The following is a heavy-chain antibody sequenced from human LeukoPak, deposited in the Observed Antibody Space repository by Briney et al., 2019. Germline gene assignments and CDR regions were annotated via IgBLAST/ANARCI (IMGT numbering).Heavy chain of an antibody. D-gene: IGHD2-15*01. CDR1: GYTFTSYY. J-gene: IGHJ4*02. CDR2: MNPNSGNT. CDR3: ARAGGYCGRISCPYYFDY. Sequence: ASVKVSCKAFGYTFTSYYMHWVRQATGQGLEWMGWMNPNSGNTGYAQKFQGRVTMTRNTSISTAYMELSSLRSEDTAVYYCARAGGYCGRISCPYYFDYWGQGSLVAVSS. V-gene: IGHV1-8*02.